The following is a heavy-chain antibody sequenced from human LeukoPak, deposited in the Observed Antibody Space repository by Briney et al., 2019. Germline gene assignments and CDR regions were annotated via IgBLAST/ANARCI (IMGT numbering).Heavy chain of an antibody. D-gene: IGHD3-22*01. CDR1: GFTFSSYG. CDR2: ISYDGSNK. Sequence: EPGRSLRLSCAASGFTFSSYGMHWVRQAPGKGLEWVAVISYDGSNKYYADSVKGRFTISRDNSKNTLYLQMNSLRAEDTAVYYCAKGPLSYYYDSSGYHTPDYWGQGTLVTVSS. CDR3: AKGPLSYYYDSSGYHTPDY. V-gene: IGHV3-30*18. J-gene: IGHJ4*02.